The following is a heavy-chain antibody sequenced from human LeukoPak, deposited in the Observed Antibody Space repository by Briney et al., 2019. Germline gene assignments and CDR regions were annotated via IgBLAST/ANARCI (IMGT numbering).Heavy chain of an antibody. V-gene: IGHV4-31*03. CDR3: ARSFKQWLSPRAYYFDY. Sequence: PSETLSLTCTVSGGSISSGGYYWSWIRQHPGKGLEWIGYIYYSGSTYYNPPLKSRVTISVDTSKNQFSLKLSSVTAADTAVYYCARSFKQWLSPRAYYFDYWGQGTLVTVSS. CDR2: IYYSGST. CDR1: GGSISSGGYY. D-gene: IGHD6-19*01. J-gene: IGHJ4*02.